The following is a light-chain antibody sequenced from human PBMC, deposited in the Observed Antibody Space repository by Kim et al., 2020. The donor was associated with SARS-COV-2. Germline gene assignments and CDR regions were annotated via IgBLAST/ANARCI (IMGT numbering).Light chain of an antibody. J-gene: IGLJ2*01. Sequence: GKTVTSSSARRSSNIATNYLQWYQRRPSSAPTTVIFEDYRRPSGVPGRFSGSVDSSSSSASLTISGLRPEDEADYYCQSFDSNTVVFGGGTQLTVL. V-gene: IGLV6-57*03. CDR3: QSFDSNTVV. CDR2: EDY. CDR1: SSNIATNY.